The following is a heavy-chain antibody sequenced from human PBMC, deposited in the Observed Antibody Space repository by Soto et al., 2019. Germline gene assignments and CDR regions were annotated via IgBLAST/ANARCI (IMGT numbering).Heavy chain of an antibody. CDR1: GFDFGSFG. J-gene: IGHJ3*01. D-gene: IGHD1-26*01. CDR3: SADHPHMAMGWPV. Sequence: QMQLVQSAAEVRGPGTSVRVSCRASGFDFGSFGIQFLRQTRGRGLEWIGWIVVVSGSTNYARQFQGRVAISRDMSSRTAYLELYDLKSDDPAVYFCSADHPHMAMGWPVW. CDR2: IVVVSGST. V-gene: IGHV1-58*02.